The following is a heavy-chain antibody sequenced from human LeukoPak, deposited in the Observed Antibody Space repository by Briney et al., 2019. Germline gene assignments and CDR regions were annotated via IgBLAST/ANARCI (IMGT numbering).Heavy chain of an antibody. CDR1: GFTFSSYW. Sequence: PGGSLRLSCAASGFTFSSYWMSWVRQAPGKGLEWVSAISGSGGSTYYADSVKGRFTISRDNSKNTLYLQMNSLRAEDTAVYYCAKEARAYCGGDCYSDYWGQGTLVTVSS. D-gene: IGHD2-21*02. J-gene: IGHJ4*02. V-gene: IGHV3-23*01. CDR3: AKEARAYCGGDCYSDY. CDR2: ISGSGGST.